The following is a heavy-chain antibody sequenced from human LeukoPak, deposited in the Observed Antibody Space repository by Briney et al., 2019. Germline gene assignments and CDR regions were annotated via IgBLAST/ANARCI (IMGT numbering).Heavy chain of an antibody. V-gene: IGHV3-23*01. CDR2: ISGSGGSI. Sequence: GGSLRLSCAASGFTFSSYAMSWVRQAPGKGLEWVSAISGSGGSIYYADSVKGRFTISRDNSKNTLYLQMNSLRAEYTAVYYCAKTYFYGYNSFADTNYFDYWGQGTLVTVSS. CDR1: GFTFSSYA. CDR3: AKTYFYGYNSFADTNYFDY. D-gene: IGHD5-24*01. J-gene: IGHJ4*02.